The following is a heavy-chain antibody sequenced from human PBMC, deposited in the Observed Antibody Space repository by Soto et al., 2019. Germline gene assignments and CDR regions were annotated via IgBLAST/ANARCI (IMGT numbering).Heavy chain of an antibody. V-gene: IGHV4-4*02. J-gene: IGHJ4*02. Sequence: SETLSLTCAVSGVSISSTNWWSWVRQPPGKGLEWIAEIYHTGSTSSNPSLKSRLTISVDKSKNQFSLKLGSVTAADTAVYYCARRVGGSPHLDFWGQGTLVTVSS. CDR3: ARRVGGSPHLDF. D-gene: IGHD1-26*01. CDR2: IYHTGST. CDR1: GVSISSTNW.